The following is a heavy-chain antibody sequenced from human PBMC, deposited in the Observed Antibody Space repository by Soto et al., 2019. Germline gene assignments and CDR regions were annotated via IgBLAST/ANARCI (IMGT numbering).Heavy chain of an antibody. D-gene: IGHD1-7*01. CDR2: INSDGSST. J-gene: IGHJ6*02. Sequence: GGSLRLSCAASGFTFSSYWMHWVRQAPGKGLVWVSRINSDGSSTSYADSVKGRFTISRDNAKNMLYLQMNSLRAEDTAVYYCARDLLELQDYYYYGMDVWGQGTTVTVSS. V-gene: IGHV3-74*01. CDR1: GFTFSSYW. CDR3: ARDLLELQDYYYYGMDV.